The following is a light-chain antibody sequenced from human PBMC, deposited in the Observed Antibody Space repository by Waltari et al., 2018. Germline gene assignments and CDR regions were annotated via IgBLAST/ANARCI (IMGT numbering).Light chain of an antibody. V-gene: IGKV3-20*01. CDR1: EGVVRS. J-gene: IGKJ1*01. CDR3: QKYERLPAT. Sequence: CRASEGVVRSLVWYQQKPSQAHRLLSYHASTRATGIPDRFSGSGSGTDFSLTISRLEPEDFAVYYCQKYERLPATFGQGTKVEIK. CDR2: HAS.